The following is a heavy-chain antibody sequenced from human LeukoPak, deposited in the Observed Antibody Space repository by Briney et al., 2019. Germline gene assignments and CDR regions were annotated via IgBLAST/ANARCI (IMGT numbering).Heavy chain of an antibody. CDR2: VNPDSGST. V-gene: IGHV1-8*03. Sequence: ASVKVSCKASGYTFTSYDINWVRQATGQGLEWMGWVNPDSGSTAYAQNFQGRVTITRSTSISTVYMELTSLTSEDTAVYYCAREGDSWGQGTLVTVSS. CDR1: GYTFTSYD. CDR3: AREGDS. J-gene: IGHJ4*02.